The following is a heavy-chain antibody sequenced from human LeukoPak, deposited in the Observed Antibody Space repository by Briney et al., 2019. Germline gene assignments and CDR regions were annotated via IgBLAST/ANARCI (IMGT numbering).Heavy chain of an antibody. CDR3: ARDPESSAFDL. CDR1: GFVVSSNY. CDR2: VYSGGDR. V-gene: IGHV3-66*01. J-gene: IGHJ4*02. Sequence: GGSLRLSCAASGFVVSSNYMSWVRQAPGKGLEWVSVVYSGGDRYYTDSVKGRFTISRDNAKKSLFLELNSLRADDTALYYCARDPESSAFDLWGQGTLVTVSS.